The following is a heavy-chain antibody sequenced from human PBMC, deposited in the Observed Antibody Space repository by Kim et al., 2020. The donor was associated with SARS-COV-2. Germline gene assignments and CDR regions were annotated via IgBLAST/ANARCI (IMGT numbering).Heavy chain of an antibody. CDR2: ISYDGSNK. CDR1: GFTFSSYG. J-gene: IGHJ6*02. V-gene: IGHV3-30*04. D-gene: IGHD6-19*01. CDR3: ARDIASYSSGWIYYYYGMDV. Sequence: LSLTCAASGFTFSSYGMHWVRQAPGKGLEWVAVISYDGSNKNYVDSVKGRFTISRDNYKNTLYLQMNSLRAEDTAVYYCARDIASYSSGWIYYYYGMDVWGQGTTVTVSS.